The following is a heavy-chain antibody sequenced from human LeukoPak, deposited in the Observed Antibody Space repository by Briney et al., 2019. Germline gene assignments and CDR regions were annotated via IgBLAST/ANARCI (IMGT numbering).Heavy chain of an antibody. CDR3: ARVSQTIRFLEWLHAFDI. Sequence: GGTLRLSCAASGVTIDNYAMHWVRQVPGKGLEWVSSISSSSSYIYYADSLKGRFTIFRDNTKNSLYLQMNSLKAEDTAVYYCARVSQTIRFLEWLHAFDIWGQGTMVTVYS. V-gene: IGHV3-21*01. J-gene: IGHJ3*02. CDR2: ISSSSSYI. D-gene: IGHD3-3*01. CDR1: GVTIDNYA.